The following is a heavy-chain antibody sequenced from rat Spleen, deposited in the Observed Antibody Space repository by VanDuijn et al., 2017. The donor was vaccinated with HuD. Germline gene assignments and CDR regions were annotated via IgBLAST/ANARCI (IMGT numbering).Heavy chain of an antibody. CDR1: GFSLTSYH. CDR2: ISYDGSST. Sequence: EVQLKESGPGLVQPSQTLSLTCTVSGFSLTSYHVHWVRQAPKKGLEWVATISYDGSSTYYRDSVKGRFTISRDNAKSTLYLQMDSLRSEDTATYYCAPRGRGARSGWGQGVMVTVSS. D-gene: IGHD1-1*01. CDR3: APRGRGARSG. J-gene: IGHJ2*01. V-gene: IGHV5-7*01.